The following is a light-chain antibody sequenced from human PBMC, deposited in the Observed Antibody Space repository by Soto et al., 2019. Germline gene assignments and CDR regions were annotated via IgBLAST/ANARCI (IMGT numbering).Light chain of an antibody. Sequence: DIMLTQSPATLSLSPGERATLSCWASQSVSTYLAWYQQKPGQAPRLLIYAASSRATGIPDRFSGSGSGTDFTLTIIRLEPEDFAVYYCQQYGSSPQTFGQGTKVDI. CDR1: QSVSTY. CDR2: AAS. CDR3: QQYGSSPQT. J-gene: IGKJ1*01. V-gene: IGKV3-20*01.